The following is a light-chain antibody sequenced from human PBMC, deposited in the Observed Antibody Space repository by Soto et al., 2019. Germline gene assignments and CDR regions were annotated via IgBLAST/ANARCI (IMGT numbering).Light chain of an antibody. Sequence: DIQMTQSPSSLSASVGDRVTITCQASQDISKYLNWYQRKPGKAPKLLIYAASNLETGVPSKFSGSGSGTDFTFTISSLQPEDIATYFCQQYNSLPLTFGGGTKVDIK. J-gene: IGKJ4*01. V-gene: IGKV1-33*01. CDR1: QDISKY. CDR2: AAS. CDR3: QQYNSLPLT.